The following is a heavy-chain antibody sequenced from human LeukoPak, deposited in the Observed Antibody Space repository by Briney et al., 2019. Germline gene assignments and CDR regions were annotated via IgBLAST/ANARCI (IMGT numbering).Heavy chain of an antibody. Sequence: ASVKVSCKASGYTFSNFAIHWVRQAPGQSLEWMGWINAANGNSVYSEKLQGRVTISRDTSASTAYMEVGSLKSEDTGIYFCARDFIAAGGSNLFLMVWGQGTLVTVSS. J-gene: IGHJ1*01. CDR3: ARDFIAAGGSNLFLMV. V-gene: IGHV1-3*01. CDR1: GYTFSNFA. CDR2: INAANGNS. D-gene: IGHD6-13*01.